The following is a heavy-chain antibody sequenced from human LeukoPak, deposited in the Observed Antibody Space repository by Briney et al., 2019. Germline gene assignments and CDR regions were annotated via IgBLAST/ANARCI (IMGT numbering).Heavy chain of an antibody. V-gene: IGHV3-53*01. CDR2: IYSGGST. CDR3: ARDLGGSGSYLPFP. CDR1: GFTVSSNY. D-gene: IGHD3-10*01. Sequence: GGSLRLSCAASGFTVSSNYMSWVRQAPGKGLEWVSVIYSGGSTYYADSVKGRFTISRDNPKNTLYLQMNSLRAKDTAVYYCARDLGGSGSYLPFPWGQGTLVTVSS. J-gene: IGHJ5*02.